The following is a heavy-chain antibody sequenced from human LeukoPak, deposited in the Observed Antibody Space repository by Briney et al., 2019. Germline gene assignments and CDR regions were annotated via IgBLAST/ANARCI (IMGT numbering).Heavy chain of an antibody. CDR3: TTYSSGSCPF. CDR2: MYRSSNGETT. CDR1: GITFSNAW. Sequence: PGGSLRLSCAASGITFSNAWMPWVRQAPGKGLEWVGRMYRSSNGETTDYGAPVKGRFTMSRDDSKNTLYLQMNSLKTEDTAVYYCTTYSSGSCPFWGQGTLVTVSS. V-gene: IGHV3-15*01. D-gene: IGHD6-19*01. J-gene: IGHJ4*02.